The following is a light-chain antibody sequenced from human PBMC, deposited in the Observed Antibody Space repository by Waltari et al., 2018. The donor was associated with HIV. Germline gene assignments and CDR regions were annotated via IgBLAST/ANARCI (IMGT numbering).Light chain of an antibody. Sequence: QSALTQPRSMSGSPGQSVTISCTGTSSDVGGYNYVSWYQQHPGKAPKLMIFDVNKRPSGVPERFSGSKSGNTASLTISGLQAEDEADYYCCSYADNYTWVFGGGTKLTVL. V-gene: IGLV2-11*01. J-gene: IGLJ3*02. CDR1: SSDVGGYNY. CDR3: CSYADNYTWV. CDR2: DVN.